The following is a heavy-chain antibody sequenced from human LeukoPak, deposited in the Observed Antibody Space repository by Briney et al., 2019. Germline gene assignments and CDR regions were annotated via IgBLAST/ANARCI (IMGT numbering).Heavy chain of an antibody. D-gene: IGHD5-12*01. CDR2: VKSDTDGGTT. Sequence: GGSLRLSCAACEFTFNNAWMSWVRQAPGKGLERVGRVKSDTDGGTTDYAAPVKGRFTISRDDSKNMVYLQMNSLRTDDTAVYYCTAGTGHSDHDYWGQGTMVTVSS. CDR1: EFTFNNAW. CDR3: TAGTGHSDHDY. V-gene: IGHV3-15*01. J-gene: IGHJ4*02.